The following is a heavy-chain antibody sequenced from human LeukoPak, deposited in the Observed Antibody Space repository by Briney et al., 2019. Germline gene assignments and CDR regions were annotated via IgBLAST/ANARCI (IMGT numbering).Heavy chain of an antibody. J-gene: IGHJ1*01. CDR2: IYDSGST. D-gene: IGHD6-19*01. CDR3: ARRLDSYFQH. Sequence: PSETLSLTCTVSGGSISSSSYYWGWIRQPPGKGLEWIGSIYDSGSTYYNPSLKSRVTISVDTSKNQFSLKLSSVTAADTAVYYCARRLDSYFQHWGQGTLVTVSS. CDR1: GGSISSSSYY. V-gene: IGHV4-39*01.